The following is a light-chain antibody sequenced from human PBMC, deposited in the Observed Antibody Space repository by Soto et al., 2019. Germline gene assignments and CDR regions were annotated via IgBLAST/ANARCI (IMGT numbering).Light chain of an antibody. CDR1: SSDVGGYDY. V-gene: IGLV2-14*01. Sequence: QSVLTQPASVSGSPGQSIAISCTGTSSDVGGYDYVSWYQQHPGKAPKLMIYDVNNRPSGVSSRFSGSKSGNTASLPISGLQAEDEADYYCSSYTSNNSWVFGGGTKLTVL. J-gene: IGLJ3*02. CDR2: DVN. CDR3: SSYTSNNSWV.